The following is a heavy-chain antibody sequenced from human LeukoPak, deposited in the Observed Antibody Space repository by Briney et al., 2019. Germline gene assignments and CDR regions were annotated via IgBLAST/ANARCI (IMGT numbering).Heavy chain of an antibody. CDR2: IIPIFGTA. V-gene: IGHV1-69*05. CDR1: GGTFSSYA. Sequence: TVKVSCKASGGTFSSYAISWVRQAPGQGLEWMGGIIPIFGTANYAQKFQGRVTITTDESTSTAYMELSSLRTEDTALYYCAKDSNTGGYSFGSWGQGTLVTVTS. D-gene: IGHD5-12*01. J-gene: IGHJ4*02. CDR3: AKDSNTGGYSFGS.